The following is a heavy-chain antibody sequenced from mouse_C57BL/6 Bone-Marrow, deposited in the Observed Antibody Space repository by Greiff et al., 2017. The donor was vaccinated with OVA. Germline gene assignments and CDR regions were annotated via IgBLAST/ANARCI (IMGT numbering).Heavy chain of an antibody. CDR2: INPGSGGT. CDR3: ARGDDYDGAWFAY. D-gene: IGHD2-4*01. Sequence: VQRVESGAELVRPGTSVKVSCKASGYAFTNYLIEWVKQRPGQGLEWIGVINPGSGGTNYNEKFKGKATLTADKSSSTAYMQLSSLTSEDSAVYFCARGDDYDGAWFAYWGQGTLVTVSA. CDR1: GYAFTNYL. J-gene: IGHJ3*01. V-gene: IGHV1-54*01.